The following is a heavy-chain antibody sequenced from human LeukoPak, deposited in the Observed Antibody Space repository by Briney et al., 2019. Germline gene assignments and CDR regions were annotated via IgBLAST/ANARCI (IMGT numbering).Heavy chain of an antibody. D-gene: IGHD4-17*01. CDR2: IYYSGST. Sequence: PSETLSLTCTVSGGSISSYYWSWIRQPPGKGLEWIGFIYYSGSTNYNPSLKSRVTISVDTSKNQFSLKLSSVTAADTAVYYCARGSTATTMDDAFDIWGQGTMVTVSS. V-gene: IGHV4-59*01. CDR3: ARGSTATTMDDAFDI. J-gene: IGHJ3*02. CDR1: GGSISSYY.